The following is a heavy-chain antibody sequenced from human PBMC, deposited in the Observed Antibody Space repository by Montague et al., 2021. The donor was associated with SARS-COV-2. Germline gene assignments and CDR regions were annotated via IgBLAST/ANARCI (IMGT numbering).Heavy chain of an antibody. CDR2: IYHSGSVTT. Sequence: SETLSLTCSVSGGSISTYYWGWVRQSPGKGLEWIGYIYHSGSVTTSSTPSLQSPVSISVDTSENQFSLKLTAVTAAATADYYGARRGGGGVCARFMYWYFDVWGRGSLVTVSS. J-gene: IGHJ2*01. CDR1: GGSISTYY. CDR3: ARRGGGGVCARFMYWYFDV. V-gene: IGHV4-59*13. D-gene: IGHD2-8*01.